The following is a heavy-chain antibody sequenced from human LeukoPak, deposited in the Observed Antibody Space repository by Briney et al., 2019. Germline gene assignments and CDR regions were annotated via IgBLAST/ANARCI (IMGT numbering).Heavy chain of an antibody. CDR1: GYSISSDSY. CDR3: ARRGSGDRKYSDY. Sequence: SETLSLTCAVSGYSISSDSYWGWIRQPPGKGLGWIGSIYHSGNTYYNPSLKSRVTVSVDTSKNQFSLKLSSVTAADPAVYYCARRGSGDRKYSDYWGQGTLVTVSS. V-gene: IGHV4-38-2*01. J-gene: IGHJ4*02. D-gene: IGHD7-27*01. CDR2: IYHSGNT.